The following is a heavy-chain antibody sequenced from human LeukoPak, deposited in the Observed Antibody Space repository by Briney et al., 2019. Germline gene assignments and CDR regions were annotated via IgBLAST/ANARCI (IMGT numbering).Heavy chain of an antibody. J-gene: IGHJ4*02. Sequence: SETLSLTCTVSGGSISSGGYYWSWIRQHPGTGLEWIGYIYYSGSTYYNPSLKSRVTISVDTSKNQFSLKLSSVTAADTAVYYCAREPLGEGFDYWGQGTLVTVSS. CDR3: AREPLGEGFDY. D-gene: IGHD3-10*01. CDR1: GGSISSGGYY. CDR2: IYYSGST. V-gene: IGHV4-31*03.